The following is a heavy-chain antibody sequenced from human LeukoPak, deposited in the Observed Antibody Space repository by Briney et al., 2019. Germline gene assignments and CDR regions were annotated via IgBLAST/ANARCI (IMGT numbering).Heavy chain of an antibody. CDR3: ARVRGDFDY. D-gene: IGHD3-10*01. CDR2: IYYSGST. J-gene: IGHJ4*02. CDR1: GGSISSYY. Sequence: SETLSLTCTVSGGSISSYYWSWIRQPPGKGLEWIGYIYYSGSTNYNPSLKSRVTISVDTSKNQFSLKLTSLTAADTAVYYCARVRGDFDYWGQGTLVTVSS. V-gene: IGHV4-59*01.